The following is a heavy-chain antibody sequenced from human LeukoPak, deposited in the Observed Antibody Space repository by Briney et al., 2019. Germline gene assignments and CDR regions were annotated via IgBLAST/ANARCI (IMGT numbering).Heavy chain of an antibody. CDR2: INPNSGGT. D-gene: IGHD4-17*01. V-gene: IGHV1-2*02. Sequence: GASVTVSCKASGCTFTGYYMHWVRQAPGQGLEWMGWINPNSGGTNYAQKFQGRVTMTRDTSISTAYMELSRLRSDDTAVYYCARVRTTDLILGYWGRGTLVTVSS. CDR1: GCTFTGYY. CDR3: ARVRTTDLILGY. J-gene: IGHJ4*02.